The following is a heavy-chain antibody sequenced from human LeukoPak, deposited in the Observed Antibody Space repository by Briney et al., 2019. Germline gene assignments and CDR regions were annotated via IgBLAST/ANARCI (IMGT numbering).Heavy chain of an antibody. D-gene: IGHD6-13*01. CDR2: ISYDGSNK. Sequence: PGRSLRLSCAASGFTFSSYGMHWVRQAPGKGLEGVAVISYDGSNKYYADSVKGRFTISRDNSKNTLYLQMNSLRAEDTAVYYCARETPYSSSWTAFDYWGQGTLVTVSS. CDR3: ARETPYSSSWTAFDY. V-gene: IGHV3-30*03. CDR1: GFTFSSYG. J-gene: IGHJ4*02.